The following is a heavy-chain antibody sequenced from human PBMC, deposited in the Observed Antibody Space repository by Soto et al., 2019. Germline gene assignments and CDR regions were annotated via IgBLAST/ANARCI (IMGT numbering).Heavy chain of an antibody. CDR1: GFTFSSYS. J-gene: IGHJ4*02. CDR3: ARGRNDFWFDY. V-gene: IGHV3-48*01. D-gene: IGHD3-3*01. Sequence: EVQLVESGGGLVQPGGSLRLSCAASGFTFSSYSMNWVRQAPGKGLEWVSYISSSSSTIYYADSVKGRFTISRDNAKNSLYLQMNSLRAEDTAVYYCARGRNDFWFDYWGQGTLVTVSS. CDR2: ISSSSSTI.